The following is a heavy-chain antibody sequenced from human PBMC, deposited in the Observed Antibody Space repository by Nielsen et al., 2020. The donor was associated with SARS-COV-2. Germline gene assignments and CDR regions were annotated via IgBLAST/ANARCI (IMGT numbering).Heavy chain of an antibody. J-gene: IGHJ5*02. Sequence: ASVKVSCKASGYTFTGYYMHWVRQAPGQGLEWMRRINPNSGGTNYAQKFQGRVTMTRDTSISTAYMELSRLSSDDTAVYYCARVYAAGTRWFDPWGQGTLVTVPS. CDR1: GYTFTGYY. CDR3: ARVYAAGTRWFDP. V-gene: IGHV1-2*06. D-gene: IGHD6-13*01. CDR2: INPNSGGT.